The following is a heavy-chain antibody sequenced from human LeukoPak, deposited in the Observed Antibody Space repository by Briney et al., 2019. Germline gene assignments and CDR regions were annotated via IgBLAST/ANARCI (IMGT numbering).Heavy chain of an antibody. D-gene: IGHD6-13*01. Sequence: SETLSLTCTVSGGSISSYYWSWIWQPPGKGLEWIGYIYYSGSINYNPSLKSRVTISVDTSKNQFSLKLSSVTAADTAVYYCARHVGSSSWQNFDYWGQGTLVTVSS. J-gene: IGHJ4*02. V-gene: IGHV4-59*08. CDR3: ARHVGSSSWQNFDY. CDR1: GGSISSYY. CDR2: IYYSGSI.